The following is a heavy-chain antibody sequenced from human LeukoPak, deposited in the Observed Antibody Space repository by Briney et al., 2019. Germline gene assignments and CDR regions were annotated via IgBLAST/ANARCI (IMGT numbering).Heavy chain of an antibody. D-gene: IGHD6-6*01. CDR1: GYTFTSYA. V-gene: IGHV1-3*01. CDR2: ISAGNGNT. CDR3: ARALEYSSSRPPTFGP. Sequence: AASAKVSRKASGYTFTSYAIHWVRQAPGQRLEWMGWISAGNGNTKYSQNFQGRVTFISNTSATTAFMELSSLRSEDAAVYYCARALEYSSSRPPTFGPWGQGTLVTVSS. J-gene: IGHJ5*02.